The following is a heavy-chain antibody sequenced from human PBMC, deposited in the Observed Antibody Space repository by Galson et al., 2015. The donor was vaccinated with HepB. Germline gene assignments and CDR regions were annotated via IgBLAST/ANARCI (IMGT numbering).Heavy chain of an antibody. CDR2: IIPILGIA. CDR3: ARGSGLEGLYYYYGTDV. D-gene: IGHD3-10*01. CDR1: GGTFGSYA. Sequence: SVKVSCKASGGTFGSYAISWVRQAPGQGLEWMGRIIPILGIANYAQKFQGRVTITADKSTSTAYMELSSLRSEDTAVYYCARGSGLEGLYYYYGTDVWGQGTTVTVSS. V-gene: IGHV1-69*04. J-gene: IGHJ6*02.